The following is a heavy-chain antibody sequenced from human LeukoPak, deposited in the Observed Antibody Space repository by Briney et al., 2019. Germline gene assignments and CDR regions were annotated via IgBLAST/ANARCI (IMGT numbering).Heavy chain of an antibody. CDR1: GFTFSSYW. V-gene: IGHV3-74*01. CDR3: ARLTWGSGYYDY. Sequence: PGGSLRLSCAASGFTFSSYWMHWVRQAPGKGLVWVSRINSDGSSTSYADSVKGRFTISRDNAKNSLYLQMNSLRDEDTAVYYCARLTWGSGYYDYWGQGTLVTVSS. D-gene: IGHD3-22*01. CDR2: INSDGSST. J-gene: IGHJ4*02.